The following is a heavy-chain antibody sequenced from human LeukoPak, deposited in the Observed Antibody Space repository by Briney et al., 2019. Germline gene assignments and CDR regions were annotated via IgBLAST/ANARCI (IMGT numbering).Heavy chain of an antibody. J-gene: IGHJ3*02. D-gene: IGHD3-22*01. CDR3: ARAPITVIVDDAFDI. V-gene: IGHV4-39*07. CDR1: GGSISSSSYY. CDR2: IYYSGST. Sequence: SETLSLTCTVSGGSISSSSYYWGWIRQPPGKGLEWIGSIYYSGSTYYNPSLKSRVTISVDTSKNQFSLKLSSVTAADTAVYYCARAPITVIVDDAFDIWGQGTMVTVSS.